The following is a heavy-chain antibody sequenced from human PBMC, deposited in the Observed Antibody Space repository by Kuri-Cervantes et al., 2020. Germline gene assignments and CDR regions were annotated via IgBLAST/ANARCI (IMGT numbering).Heavy chain of an antibody. D-gene: IGHD3-16*02. J-gene: IGHJ4*02. CDR1: GYTFTSYG. Sequence: ASVKVSCKASGYTFTSYGISWVRQAPGQGLEWMGWISAYNGNTNYAQKLQGGVTMTTDTSTSTAYMGLRSLRSDDTAVYYCARALVPSYDYIWGSYRWLYFDYWGQGTLVTVSS. CDR2: ISAYNGNT. V-gene: IGHV1-18*01. CDR3: ARALVPSYDYIWGSYRWLYFDY.